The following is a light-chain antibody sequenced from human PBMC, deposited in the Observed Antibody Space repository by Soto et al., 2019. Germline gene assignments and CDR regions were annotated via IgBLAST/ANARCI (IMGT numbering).Light chain of an antibody. V-gene: IGLV2-14*03. Sequence: QAASVSEFPGQSVTISCIGTSSDVGAYNYVSWYQQHPGKAPKLIIFDVNHRPSGISNRFSGSKSGNTASLTVSGLQADDEADYYCSSFTVMNTQVFGGGTKLTVL. CDR1: SSDVGAYNY. CDR3: SSFTVMNTQV. CDR2: DVN. J-gene: IGLJ2*01.